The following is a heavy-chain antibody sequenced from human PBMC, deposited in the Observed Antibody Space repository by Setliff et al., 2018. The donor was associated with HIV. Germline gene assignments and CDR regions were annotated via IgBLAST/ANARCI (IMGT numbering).Heavy chain of an antibody. CDR1: GGSISSHY. Sequence: PSETLSLTCSVSGGSISSHYWSWIRQSPGKGLEWIGYIYNNGRTNYNPSLKSRVTISVDTSKSQFSLKLSSVTAADTAVYYCARDHYYDSGGYLTRGPAALDLWGQGTLVTVSS. D-gene: IGHD3-22*01. J-gene: IGHJ3*01. CDR2: IYNNGRT. V-gene: IGHV4-59*11. CDR3: ARDHYYDSGGYLTRGPAALDL.